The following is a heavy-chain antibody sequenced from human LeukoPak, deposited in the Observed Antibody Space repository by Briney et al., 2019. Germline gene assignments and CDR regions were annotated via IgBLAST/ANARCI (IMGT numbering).Heavy chain of an antibody. V-gene: IGHV3-30*04. Sequence: PGGSPRLSCAASGFTFSNFAMHWVRQAPGKGLEWVALVSSDGSNQYYADSVKGRFTVSRDNSANTLSLQMNSLRPEDTATYYCARAHAFDIWGQGTMVIVSS. J-gene: IGHJ3*02. CDR3: ARAHAFDI. CDR1: GFTFSNFA. CDR2: VSSDGSNQ.